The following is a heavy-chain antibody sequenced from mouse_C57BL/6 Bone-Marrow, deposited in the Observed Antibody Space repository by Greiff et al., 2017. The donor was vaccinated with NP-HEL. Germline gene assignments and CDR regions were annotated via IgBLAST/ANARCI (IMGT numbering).Heavy chain of an antibody. CDR1: GYTFTSYW. Sequence: VQLQQPGAELVKPGASVKLSCKASGYTFTSYWMQWVKQRPGQGLEWIGEIDPSDSYTNYNQKFKGKATLTVDPSSRTAYMQISSLTYEDSAVYSCARGGNYPWFAYWGQGTLVTVSA. CDR2: IDPSDSYT. V-gene: IGHV1-50*01. CDR3: ARGGNYPWFAY. J-gene: IGHJ3*01. D-gene: IGHD2-1*01.